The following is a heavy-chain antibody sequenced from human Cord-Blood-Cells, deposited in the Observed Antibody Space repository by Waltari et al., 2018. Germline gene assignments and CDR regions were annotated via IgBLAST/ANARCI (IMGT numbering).Heavy chain of an antibody. Sequence: QLQLQAAGPGLVKPSETLSLPCTVSGCSISSSSYYWGWLRQPPGKGLEWIGSIYYSGSTYYNPSLKSRVTISVDTSKNQFSLKLSSVTAADTAVYYCASRLIYGDYVGPDYWGQGTLVTVSS. CDR3: ASRLIYGDYVGPDY. D-gene: IGHD4-17*01. V-gene: IGHV4-39*01. CDR1: GCSISSSSYY. CDR2: IYYSGST. J-gene: IGHJ4*02.